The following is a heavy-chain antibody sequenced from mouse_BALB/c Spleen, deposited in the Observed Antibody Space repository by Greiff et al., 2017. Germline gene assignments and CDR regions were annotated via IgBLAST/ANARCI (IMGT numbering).Heavy chain of an antibody. J-gene: IGHJ4*01. CDR1: GYSITSGYY. V-gene: IGHV3-6*02. D-gene: IGHD3-3*01. CDR2: ISYDGSN. Sequence: EVKLQESGPGLVKPSQSLSLTCSVTGYSITSGYYWNWIRQFPGNKLEWMGYISYDGSNNYNPSLKNRISITRDTSKNQFFLKLNSVTTEDTATYYCARGGPLYAMDYWGQGTSVTVSS. CDR3: ARGGPLYAMDY.